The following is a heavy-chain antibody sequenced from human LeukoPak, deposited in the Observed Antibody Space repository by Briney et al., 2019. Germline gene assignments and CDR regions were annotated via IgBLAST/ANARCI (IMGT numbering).Heavy chain of an antibody. V-gene: IGHV1-18*01. CDR3: ATNGCYYDSSGYMNAFDI. CDR1: GYTFTSYG. J-gene: IGHJ3*02. Sequence: ASVKVSCKASGYTFTSYGISWVRQAPGQGLEWMGWISAYNGNTNYAQKLQGRVTMTTDTSTSTAYMELRSLRSDDTAVYYCATNGCYYDSSGYMNAFDICGQGTMVTVSS. CDR2: ISAYNGNT. D-gene: IGHD3-22*01.